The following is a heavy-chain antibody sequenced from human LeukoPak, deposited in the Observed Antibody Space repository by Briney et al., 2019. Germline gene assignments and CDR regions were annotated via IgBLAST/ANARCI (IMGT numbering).Heavy chain of an antibody. CDR2: SWSGGAT. V-gene: IGHV3-23*01. CDR1: GFTFSSSA. Sequence: GGSLRLSCAASGFTFSSSAMNWVRQAPGKGLEWVSASWSGGATYYAESVKGRFTLSRDNSKNTLYLPMNRLRAEDTAVYYCAKKTPRNYPYPYRGPRTLVTV. CDR3: AKKTPRNYPYPY. D-gene: IGHD5-24*01. J-gene: IGHJ4*02.